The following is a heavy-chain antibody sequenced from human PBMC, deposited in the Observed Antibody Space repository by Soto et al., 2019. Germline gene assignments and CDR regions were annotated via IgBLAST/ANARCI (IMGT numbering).Heavy chain of an antibody. V-gene: IGHV5-10-1*01. CDR2: IDPSDSYT. J-gene: IGHJ6*02. CDR1: GGSFTSYW. Sequence: HGESLKISCQGSGGSFTSYWISWVRQMPGKGLEWMGRIDPSDSYTNYSPSFQGHVTISADKSISTAYLQWSSLKASDTAMYYCARQGAVTTGYYYYGMDVWGQGTTVTVSS. CDR3: ARQGAVTTGYYYYGMDV. D-gene: IGHD4-17*01.